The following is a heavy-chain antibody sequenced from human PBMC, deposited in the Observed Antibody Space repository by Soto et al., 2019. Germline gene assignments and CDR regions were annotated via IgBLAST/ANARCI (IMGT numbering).Heavy chain of an antibody. J-gene: IGHJ4*02. CDR1: GASIINGGYY. Sequence: QVQLQESGPRLMKPSETLSLTCSVSGASIINGGYYWAWIRQSPGEGLEWIGSMLYTGNTFYKPSLRSRVTISADTSKNQFSLRLDSVTATDSAIYYCTRHGPYDGFDYWGQGTLLSVSS. V-gene: IGHV4-39*01. CDR3: TRHGPYDGFDY. D-gene: IGHD3-3*01. CDR2: MLYTGNT.